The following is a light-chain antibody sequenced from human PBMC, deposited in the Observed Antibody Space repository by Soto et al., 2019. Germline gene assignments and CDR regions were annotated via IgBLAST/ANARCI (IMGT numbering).Light chain of an antibody. CDR1: SSDVGGYNY. V-gene: IGLV2-8*01. J-gene: IGLJ1*01. CDR2: EVS. CDR3: SSYACSHNLGV. Sequence: QSVLTQPPSASGSPGQSVTISCTGTSSDVGGYNYVSWYQQHPGKAPKLMIYEVSKRPSGVPDRFSGSKSGNTASLTVSGLQAEDYSDYYCSSYACSHNLGVFGTGTEVTVL.